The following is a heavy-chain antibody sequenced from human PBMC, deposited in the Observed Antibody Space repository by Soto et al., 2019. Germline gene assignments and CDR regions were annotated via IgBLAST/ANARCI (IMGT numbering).Heavy chain of an antibody. Sequence: GESLKISCKGSGYNFNRYWIGWVRQMPGKGLEWMGVIYPGDSDTRYSPSLQGQVTISADKSSSAAYLQWSSLQASDTATYYCARSLVDGTYEAFDIWGQGKMVTVSS. CDR1: GYNFNRYW. D-gene: IGHD2-15*01. CDR3: ARSLVDGTYEAFDI. J-gene: IGHJ3*02. V-gene: IGHV5-51*01. CDR2: IYPGDSDT.